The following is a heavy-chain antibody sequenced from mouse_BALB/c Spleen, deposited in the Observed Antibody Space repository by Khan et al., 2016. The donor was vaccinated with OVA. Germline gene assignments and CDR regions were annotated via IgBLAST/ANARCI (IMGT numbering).Heavy chain of an antibody. CDR2: ISYSGST. CDR1: GYSITSDYA. CDR3: ARAIMAN. J-gene: IGHJ2*01. V-gene: IGHV3-2*02. Sequence: EVQLQQSGPGLVKPSQSLSLTCTVTGYSITSDYAWNWIRQFPGNKLEWMGNISYSGSTSYNPSLKSRISITRDTSKNQSFLQLNSVTTEDTATYYCARAIMANWGQGTTLTVSS.